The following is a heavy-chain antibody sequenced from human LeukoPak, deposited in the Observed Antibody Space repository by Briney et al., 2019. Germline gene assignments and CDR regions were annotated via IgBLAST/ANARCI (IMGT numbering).Heavy chain of an antibody. J-gene: IGHJ4*02. D-gene: IGHD6-13*01. CDR3: AKDAAGPEY. CDR2: ISGSGTST. V-gene: IGHV3-23*01. CDR1: GFTFSNYA. Sequence: GGSLRLSCAASGFTFSNYAMTWVRQAPGKGLEWVSAISGSGTSTYYADSVKGRFSISRDNSRNTLYLQMNSLRAEDTAVYYCAKDAAGPEYWGQGTLVTVSS.